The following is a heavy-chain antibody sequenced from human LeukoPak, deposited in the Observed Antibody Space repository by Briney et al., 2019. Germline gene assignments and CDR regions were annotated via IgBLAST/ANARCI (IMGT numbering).Heavy chain of an antibody. CDR3: ARAVDTAMVQGGIPSDYYSDY. V-gene: IGHV4-38-2*02. CDR1: GYSISSGYY. Sequence: SETLSLTCTVSGYSISSGYYWGWIRRPPGKGREWIGRIYQRGSTYYKPSLKSRVTISVETSKNHVSLQLSSVTAADTAVYYCARAVDTAMVQGGIPSDYYSDYWGQGTLVTVSP. J-gene: IGHJ4*02. CDR2: IYQRGST. D-gene: IGHD5-18*01.